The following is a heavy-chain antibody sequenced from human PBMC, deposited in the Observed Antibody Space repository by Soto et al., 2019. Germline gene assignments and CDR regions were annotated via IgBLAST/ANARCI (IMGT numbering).Heavy chain of an antibody. Sequence: QVQLKESGPGLVKPSGTLSLTCPVAGGSIRITSWWSWVRLPPGKGLEWIGEISHGGITHYNPSLKNRVTISLDKSNEQISLSLTSVSAADTALYYCATMVPSVRYIDYWGQGTLVTVSS. CDR2: ISHGGIT. J-gene: IGHJ4*02. V-gene: IGHV4-4*02. D-gene: IGHD2-8*01. CDR1: GGSIRITSW. CDR3: ATMVPSVRYIDY.